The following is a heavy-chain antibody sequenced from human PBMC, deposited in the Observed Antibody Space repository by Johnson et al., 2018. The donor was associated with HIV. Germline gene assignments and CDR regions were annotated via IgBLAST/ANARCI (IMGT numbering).Heavy chain of an antibody. CDR2: ISYAGRNK. CDR1: GFTFSSYG. Sequence: QVQLVESGGGVVQPGGSLRLSCAASGFTFSSYGMHWVRQAPGKGLAWVAVISYAGRNKNYADSVKGRFTISSDNSKNTLYLQMNSLSAEDTPMYFCAKHISYDILTGYYDWDAFDVWGQGTMVTVSS. V-gene: IGHV3-30*19. CDR3: AKHISYDILTGYYDWDAFDV. D-gene: IGHD3-9*01. J-gene: IGHJ3*01.